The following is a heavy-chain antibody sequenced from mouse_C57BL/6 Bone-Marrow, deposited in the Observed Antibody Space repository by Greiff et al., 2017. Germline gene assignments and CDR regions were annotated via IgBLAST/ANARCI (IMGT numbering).Heavy chain of an antibody. J-gene: IGHJ2*01. Sequence: EVMLVESGGDLVKPGGSLKLSCAASGFTFSSYGMSWVRQTPDKRLEWVATISSGGSYTYYPDSVKGRFTISRDSAKNTLYLQMSSLKSEDTAMYYCARHRAPYFDYWGQGTTLTVSS. V-gene: IGHV5-6*01. D-gene: IGHD3-3*01. CDR1: GFTFSSYG. CDR2: ISSGGSYT. CDR3: ARHRAPYFDY.